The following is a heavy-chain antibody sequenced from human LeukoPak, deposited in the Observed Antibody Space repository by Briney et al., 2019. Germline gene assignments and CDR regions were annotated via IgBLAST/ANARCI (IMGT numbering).Heavy chain of an antibody. J-gene: IGHJ4*02. CDR3: AKSSWTDYWLSYFDY. Sequence: PGGSLRLSCAASGFSFRSFTMHWVRQAPGKGLEWVSAISGNGGTTSHADSVKGRFTISRDNSKNTLYLQMISLRADDTAVYYCAKSSWTDYWLSYFDYWGQGTLVTVSS. CDR2: ISGNGGTT. V-gene: IGHV3-23*01. CDR1: GFSFRSFT. D-gene: IGHD3/OR15-3a*01.